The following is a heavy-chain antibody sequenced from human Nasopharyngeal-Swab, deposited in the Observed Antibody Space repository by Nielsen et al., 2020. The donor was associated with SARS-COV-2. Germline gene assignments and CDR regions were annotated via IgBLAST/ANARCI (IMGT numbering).Heavy chain of an antibody. CDR3: AKLAYGDYVIDY. CDR2: ISWNSGSI. D-gene: IGHD4-17*01. V-gene: IGHV3-9*01. J-gene: IGHJ4*02. CDR1: GFTFDDYA. Sequence: SLKISCAASGFTFDDYAMHWVRQAPGKGLEWVSGISWNSGSIGYADSVKGRFTISRDNAKNSLYLQMNSLRAEDTALYYCAKLAYGDYVIDYWGQGTLVTVPS.